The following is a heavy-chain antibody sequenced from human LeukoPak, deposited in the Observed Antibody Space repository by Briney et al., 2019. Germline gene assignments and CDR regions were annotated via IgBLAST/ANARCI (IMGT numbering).Heavy chain of an antibody. V-gene: IGHV1-69*04. CDR2: IIPILGIA. D-gene: IGHD3-10*01. CDR3: ARSNYYGSGSYSGANWFDP. Sequence: SVKVSCKASGGTFSSYAISWVRQAPGQGLEWMGRIIPILGIANYAQKFQGRVTITADKSTSTAYMELSSLRSEDTAVYYCARSNYYGSGSYSGANWFDPWGQGTLVTVYS. CDR1: GGTFSSYA. J-gene: IGHJ5*02.